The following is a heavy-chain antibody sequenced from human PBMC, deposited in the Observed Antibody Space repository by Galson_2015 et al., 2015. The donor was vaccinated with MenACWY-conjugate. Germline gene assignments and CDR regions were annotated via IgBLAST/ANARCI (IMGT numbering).Heavy chain of an antibody. D-gene: IGHD3-10*01. CDR2: ISSSGSTI. Sequence: SLRLSCAASGFTFSSYEMNWVRQAPGKGLEWVSYISSSGSTIYYADSVKGRFTISRDNAKNSQYLQMSSLGAEDTAVYYCARDRLGAYYYGSGRGPDYWGQGTLVTVSS. V-gene: IGHV3-48*03. CDR3: ARDRLGAYYYGSGRGPDY. J-gene: IGHJ4*02. CDR1: GFTFSSYE.